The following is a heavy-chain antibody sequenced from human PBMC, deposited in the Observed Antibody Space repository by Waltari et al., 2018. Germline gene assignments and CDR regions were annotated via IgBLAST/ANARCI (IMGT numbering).Heavy chain of an antibody. Sequence: QVQLVQSGAEVKKPRSSVKVSCKASGGTFSSYTISWVREAPGQGLEWMVGIIPIFGTANYAQKFQGRVTITADKSTSTAYMELSSLRSEDTAMYYCARTKLQLANYNWFDPWGQGTLVTVSS. J-gene: IGHJ5*02. CDR3: ARTKLQLANYNWFDP. D-gene: IGHD6-13*01. CDR2: IIPIFGTA. V-gene: IGHV1-69*14. CDR1: GGTFSSYT.